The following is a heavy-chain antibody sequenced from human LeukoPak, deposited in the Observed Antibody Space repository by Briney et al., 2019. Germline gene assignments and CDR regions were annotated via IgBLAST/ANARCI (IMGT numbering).Heavy chain of an antibody. CDR3: ARADYGGNLFFDY. V-gene: IGHV3-7*04. D-gene: IGHD4-23*01. CDR2: IKQDGSEI. J-gene: IGHJ4*02. CDR1: GFTFSSYW. Sequence: GGSLRLSCAASGFTFSSYWMNWARQAPGKGLEWVANIKQDGSEINYVDSVKGRFTISRDNAKNSMLLQINSLRAEDTAVYYCARADYGGNLFFDYWGQGALVTVSS.